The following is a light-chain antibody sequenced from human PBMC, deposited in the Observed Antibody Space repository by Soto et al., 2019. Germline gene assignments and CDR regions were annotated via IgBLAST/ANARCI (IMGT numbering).Light chain of an antibody. Sequence: QSALTQPASVSGSPGQSITISCTGTSSDVGGYNYVSWYQQHPGKDPKLVIYDVSNRPSGVSNRFSGSKSGNTASLNISGLQAEDEADYYCTSVTSSIAYVLFGGGTKLTVL. J-gene: IGLJ2*01. V-gene: IGLV2-14*03. CDR1: SSDVGGYNY. CDR3: TSVTSSIAYVL. CDR2: DVS.